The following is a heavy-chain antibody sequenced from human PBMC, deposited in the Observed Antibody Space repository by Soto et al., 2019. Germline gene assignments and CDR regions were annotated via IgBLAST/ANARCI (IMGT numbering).Heavy chain of an antibody. J-gene: IGHJ4*02. CDR2: VSGTGRYM. D-gene: IGHD2-21*01. CDR1: GFTFSTYS. Sequence: EVHLVESGGGLVKPGGSLRLSCAASGFTFSTYSMQWVRQAPGKGLEWVSLVSGTGRYMYYADSVKGRFTTSRDNADNPLYLQMNSLRAEDTAVYYCATVGGGVVVVAGFNRGDYWGQGTLVTVSS. V-gene: IGHV3-21*01. CDR3: ATVGGGVVVVAGFNRGDY.